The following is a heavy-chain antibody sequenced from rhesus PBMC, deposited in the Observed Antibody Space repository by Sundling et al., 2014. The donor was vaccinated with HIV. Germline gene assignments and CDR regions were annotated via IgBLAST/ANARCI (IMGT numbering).Heavy chain of an antibody. CDR1: GFTFSSTR. CDR3: GGDCTGSACYSDAFDF. V-gene: IGHV3-46*02. Sequence: EVQLVESRGGSVQPGGSLRLSCIASGFTFSSTRMNWIRQAPGKRLEWVADIKYDGSEKFYLDSVKGRFTISRDNAKNSLYLQMNSLRVEDTAVYYCGGDCTGSACYSDAFDFWGQGLRVTVSS. J-gene: IGHJ3*01. CDR2: IKYDGSEK. D-gene: IGHD2-21*01.